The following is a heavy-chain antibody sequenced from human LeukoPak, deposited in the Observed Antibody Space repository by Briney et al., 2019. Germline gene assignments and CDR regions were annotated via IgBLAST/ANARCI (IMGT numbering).Heavy chain of an antibody. CDR2: IKQDGSEK. Sequence: PGRSLRLSCAASGFTFSNYWMSWVRQAPGKGLEWVANIKQDGSEKYYVDSVKGRFTISRDNAKNSLYLQMNSLRAEDTAVYYCARPNTRYEYYFDYWGQGTLVTVSS. CDR1: GFTFSNYW. J-gene: IGHJ4*02. V-gene: IGHV3-7*03. D-gene: IGHD2-2*02. CDR3: ARPNTRYEYYFDY.